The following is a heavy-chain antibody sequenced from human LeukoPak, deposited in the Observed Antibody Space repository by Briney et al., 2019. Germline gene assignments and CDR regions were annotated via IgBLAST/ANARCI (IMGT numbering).Heavy chain of an antibody. CDR3: ARGRSYYDSSVRDWFDP. V-gene: IGHV1-8*01. Sequence: ASVKVSCKASGYTFTSYDINWVRRATGQGLEWMGWMNPNSGNTGYAQKFQGRVTMTRNTSISTAYMELSSLRSEDTAVYYCARGRSYYDSSVRDWFDPWGQGTLVTVSS. CDR2: MNPNSGNT. D-gene: IGHD3-22*01. CDR1: GYTFTSYD. J-gene: IGHJ5*02.